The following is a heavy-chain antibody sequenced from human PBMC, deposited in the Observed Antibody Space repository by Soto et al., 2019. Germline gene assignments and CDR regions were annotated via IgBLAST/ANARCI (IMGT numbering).Heavy chain of an antibody. V-gene: IGHV3-23*01. D-gene: IGHD3-22*01. Sequence: EVQLLESGGGVVQPGGSQRLSCAASGFRFWTYAMSWVRQAPRKGLEWVAGISGSGTATYYADSVRGRFTISRDNSKDTLSLQRNSLRAEDTAVYYCAKTRLYDNNAYHRDAFDVWGPGTVVTVSS. CDR2: ISGSGTAT. J-gene: IGHJ3*01. CDR1: GFRFWTYA. CDR3: AKTRLYDNNAYHRDAFDV.